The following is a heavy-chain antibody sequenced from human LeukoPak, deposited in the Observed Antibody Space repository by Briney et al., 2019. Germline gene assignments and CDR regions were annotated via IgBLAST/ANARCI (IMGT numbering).Heavy chain of an antibody. J-gene: IGHJ4*02. Sequence: PGASLRLSCAASGLTVSSTYMSWVRKNPGKGLEWVSVIYRGGSTYYADSVKGRFTIARDNSKNTLYLQMNSLRAEDTAVYYCARDLLEWYFDYWGQGTLVTVSS. CDR3: ARDLLEWYFDY. CDR1: GLTVSSTY. D-gene: IGHD3-3*01. CDR2: IYRGGST. V-gene: IGHV3-66*01.